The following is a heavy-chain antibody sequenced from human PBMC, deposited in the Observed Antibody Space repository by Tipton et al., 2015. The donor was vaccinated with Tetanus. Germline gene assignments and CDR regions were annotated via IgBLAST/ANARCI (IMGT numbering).Heavy chain of an antibody. V-gene: IGHV4-4*02. J-gene: IGHJ4*02. CDR3: VRANYEFPKKGPFDS. Sequence: SLRLSCAVSGGSISSNYWWSWVRQSPGTGLEWIGGISHNGSTNYNPSLKSRVTISVDKSKNQFSLRLTSVTAADTAVYYCVRANYEFPKKGPFDSWGQGILVIVSA. CDR2: ISHNGST. CDR1: GGSISSNYW. D-gene: IGHD3-3*01.